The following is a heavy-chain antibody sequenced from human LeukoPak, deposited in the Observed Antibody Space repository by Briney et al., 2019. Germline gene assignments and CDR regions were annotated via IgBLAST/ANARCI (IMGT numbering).Heavy chain of an antibody. CDR2: ISAYNGNT. D-gene: IGHD1-26*01. V-gene: IGHV1-18*01. CDR1: GYTFTSYG. Sequence: ASVKVSCKASGYTFTSYGISWVRQAPGQGLEWMGWISAYNGNTNYAQKLQGRVTMTTDTSTSTAYMELRSLRSDDTAVYYCARDIRWELMYYFDYWGQGTLVTVSS. CDR3: ARDIRWELMYYFDY. J-gene: IGHJ4*02.